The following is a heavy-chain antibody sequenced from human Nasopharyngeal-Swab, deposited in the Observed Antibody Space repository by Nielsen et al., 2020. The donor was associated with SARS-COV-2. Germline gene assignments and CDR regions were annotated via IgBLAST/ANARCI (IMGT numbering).Heavy chain of an antibody. V-gene: IGHV1-69*06. Sequence: SVKVTCKASGGTVSSNAISWVRQAPGEGLEWMGGIIPIFGTANYAQKFQGRVTITADKYTSTAYMELSSLRSEDTAVYYCAREKGYCSGGSCYNWFDPWGQGTLVTVSS. J-gene: IGHJ5*02. CDR3: AREKGYCSGGSCYNWFDP. CDR1: GGTVSSNA. D-gene: IGHD2-15*01. CDR2: IIPIFGTA.